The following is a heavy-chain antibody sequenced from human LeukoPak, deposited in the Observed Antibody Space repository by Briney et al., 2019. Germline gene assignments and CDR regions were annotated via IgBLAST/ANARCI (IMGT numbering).Heavy chain of an antibody. J-gene: IGHJ4*02. CDR1: GGSISSSSYY. CDR2: IYYSGST. Sequence: SETLSLTCTVSGGSISSSSYYWGWIRQPPGKGLEWIGSIYYSGSTYYNPSLKSRVTISVDTSKNQFSLKLSSVTAADTAVYYCASLLYSSPGYWGQGTLVTVSS. CDR3: ASLLYSSPGY. V-gene: IGHV4-39*01. D-gene: IGHD6-13*01.